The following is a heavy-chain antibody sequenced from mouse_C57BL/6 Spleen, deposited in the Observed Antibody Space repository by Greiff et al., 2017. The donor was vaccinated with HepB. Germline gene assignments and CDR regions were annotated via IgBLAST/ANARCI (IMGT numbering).Heavy chain of an antibody. CDR1: GYTFTSYW. J-gene: IGHJ2*01. CDR3: ARSRDGSSFDY. Sequence: QVQLQQPGAELVKPGASVKLSCKASGYTFTSYWMQWVKQRPGQGLEWIGEIDPSDSYTNYNQKFKGKATLTVDTSSSTAYMQLSSLTSEDSAVYYCARSRDGSSFDYWGQGTTLTVSS. V-gene: IGHV1-50*01. CDR2: IDPSDSYT. D-gene: IGHD1-1*01.